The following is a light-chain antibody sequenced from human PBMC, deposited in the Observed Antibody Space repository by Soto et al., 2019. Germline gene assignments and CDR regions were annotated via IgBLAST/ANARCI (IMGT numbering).Light chain of an antibody. V-gene: IGLV2-14*01. CDR1: SSDVGGYYY. Sequence: QSVLTQPASVSGSPGQSITISCTGTSSDVGGYYYVSWYQHHPGKAPKLMIYEVSNRPSGVSNRFSGSKSGNTASLTISGLQAEDEADYYCSSYTGSSTPVFGGGTKLTVL. J-gene: IGLJ3*02. CDR2: EVS. CDR3: SSYTGSSTPV.